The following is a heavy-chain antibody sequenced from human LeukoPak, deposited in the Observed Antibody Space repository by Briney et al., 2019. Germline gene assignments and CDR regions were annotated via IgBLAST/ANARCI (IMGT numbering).Heavy chain of an antibody. D-gene: IGHD2-2*01. CDR3: AGSHSSTWYPDC. CDR1: GDSVSSNSAA. V-gene: IGHV6-1*01. CDR2: TYYRSKWYN. Sequence: SQTLSLTCAISGDSVSSNSAAWNWIRQSPSRGLEWLGRTYYRSKWYNEYAVSVKSRITINPDTSKNRFSLQLNSVTPEDTAVYYCAGSHSSTWYPDCWGQGTLVTVSS. J-gene: IGHJ4*02.